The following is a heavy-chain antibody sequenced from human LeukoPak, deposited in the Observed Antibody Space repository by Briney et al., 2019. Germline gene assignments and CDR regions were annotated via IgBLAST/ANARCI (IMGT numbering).Heavy chain of an antibody. Sequence: SETLSLTCTVSRFSMSNYFWTWVRQPAGKGLEWIGRIHPSGRANYNPSLRSRVTMSVDTSNNQYSLSLMSVTAADTATYYCARDDFYDGGGRNWFDLWGQGARVTVSS. CDR1: RFSMSNYF. CDR3: ARDDFYDGGGRNWFDL. J-gene: IGHJ5*02. V-gene: IGHV4-4*07. CDR2: IHPSGRA. D-gene: IGHD3-3*01.